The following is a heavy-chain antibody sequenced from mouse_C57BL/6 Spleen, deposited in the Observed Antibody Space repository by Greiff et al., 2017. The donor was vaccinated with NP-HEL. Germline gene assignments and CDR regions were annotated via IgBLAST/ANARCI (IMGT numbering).Heavy chain of an antibody. D-gene: IGHD1-1*01. Sequence: EVKLVESGGGLVKPGGSLKLSCAASGFTFSSYAMSWVRQTPEKRLEWVATISDGGSYTYYPDNVKGRFTISRDNAKNNLYLQMSHLKSEDTAMYYCARDRGSSYHYFDYWGQGTTLTVSS. CDR3: ARDRGSSYHYFDY. CDR1: GFTFSSYA. V-gene: IGHV5-4*01. CDR2: ISDGGSYT. J-gene: IGHJ2*01.